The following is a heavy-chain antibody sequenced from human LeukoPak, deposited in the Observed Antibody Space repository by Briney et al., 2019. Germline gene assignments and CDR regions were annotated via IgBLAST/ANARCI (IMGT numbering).Heavy chain of an antibody. CDR2: IKQDGSEK. J-gene: IGHJ4*02. CDR3: ATHSSGWQTTYYFDY. D-gene: IGHD6-19*01. V-gene: IGHV3-7*01. CDR1: GGSISSSNW. Sequence: GTLSPTCAVSGGSISSSNWWSWVRQPPGKGLEWVANIKQDGSEKYYVDSVKGRFTISRDNAKNSLYLQMNSLRAEDTAVYYCATHSSGWQTTYYFDYWGQGTLVTVSS.